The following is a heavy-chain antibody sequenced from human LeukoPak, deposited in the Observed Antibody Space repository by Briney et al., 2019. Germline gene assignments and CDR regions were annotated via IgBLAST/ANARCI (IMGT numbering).Heavy chain of an antibody. D-gene: IGHD1-26*01. V-gene: IGHV3-30*02. J-gene: IGHJ4*02. CDR3: AKDFLSIVGATWVLDY. Sequence: PGGSLRLSCAASGFTFSSYGMHWVRQAPGKGLEWVAFIRYDGSNKYYADSVKGRFTISRDNSKNTLYLQMNSLRAEDTAVYYCAKDFLSIVGATWVLDYWGQGTLVTVSS. CDR1: GFTFSSYG. CDR2: IRYDGSNK.